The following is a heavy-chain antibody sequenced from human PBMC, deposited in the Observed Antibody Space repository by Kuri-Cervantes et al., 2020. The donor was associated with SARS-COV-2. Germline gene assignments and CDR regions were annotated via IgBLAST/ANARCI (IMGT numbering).Heavy chain of an antibody. V-gene: IGHV1-69*13. J-gene: IGHJ6*01. Sequence: SVKVSCKASGYTFTSYGISWVRQAPGQGLEWMGGIIPIFGTANYAQKFQGRVTITADESTSTAYMELSSLRSEDTAVYYCARDCYDSSGYYQGPYYYYGMDVWGQGTTVTVAS. D-gene: IGHD3-22*01. CDR3: ARDCYDSSGYYQGPYYYYGMDV. CDR1: GYTFTSYG. CDR2: IIPIFGTA.